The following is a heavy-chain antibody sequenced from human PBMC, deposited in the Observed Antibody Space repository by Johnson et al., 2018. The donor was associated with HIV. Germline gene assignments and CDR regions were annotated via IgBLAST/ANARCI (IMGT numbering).Heavy chain of an antibody. V-gene: IGHV3-9*01. Sequence: VQLVESGGGLVQPGRSLRLSCAASGFTFDDYAMHWVRQAPGKGLAWVSGISWNSGSIGYSDSVKGRFTISRDNAKNSLYLQMNSLRAEDTALYYCAKVVGSSYLRGDAFDIWGQGTMVTVSS. J-gene: IGHJ3*02. CDR3: AKVVGSSYLRGDAFDI. CDR1: GFTFDDYA. CDR2: ISWNSGSI. D-gene: IGHD6-6*01.